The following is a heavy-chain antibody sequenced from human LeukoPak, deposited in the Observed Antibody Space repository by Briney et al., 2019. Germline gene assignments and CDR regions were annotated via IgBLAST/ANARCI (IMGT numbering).Heavy chain of an antibody. CDR3: VRDLSGTYYSFDV. Sequence: PSETLSLTCSVVGCSIGSSFWNWLRLSPGKGLEWIGYISYNGRTNYSPSLKSRVIISIDTSKNQLSLNLTSVTAADTALYYCVRDLSGTYYSFDVWGQGTMVSVSA. CDR2: ISYNGRT. V-gene: IGHV4-59*13. CDR1: GCSIGSSF. J-gene: IGHJ3*01. D-gene: IGHD1-26*01.